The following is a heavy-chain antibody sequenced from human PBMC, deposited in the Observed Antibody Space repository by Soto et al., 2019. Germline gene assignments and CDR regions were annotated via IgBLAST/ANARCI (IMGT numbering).Heavy chain of an antibody. V-gene: IGHV3-23*01. D-gene: IGHD2-21*02. CDR3: AKGFIRDCGGDCTVDT. CDR1: GFTFSSYT. J-gene: IGHJ5*02. CDR2: ISATGGST. Sequence: EVQLLESGGGLVQPGGSLRLSCAASGFTFSSYTMSWVRQAPGKGLEWVSGISATGGSTYYADSVKGRFTFSRDNSKNTLYLQMNSLRAEDTAVYSCAKGFIRDCGGDCTVDTWGQGTLVTVSS.